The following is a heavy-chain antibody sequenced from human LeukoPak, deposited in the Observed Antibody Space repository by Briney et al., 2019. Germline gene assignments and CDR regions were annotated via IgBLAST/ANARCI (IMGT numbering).Heavy chain of an antibody. V-gene: IGHV4-59*01. D-gene: IGHD3-22*01. CDR2: IYYSGST. J-gene: IGHJ3*02. CDR1: GGSISSYY. CDR3: ARDRGAVVVPDAFDI. Sequence: SETLSLTCTVSGGSISSYYWSCIRQPPGKGLEWIGYIYYSGSTNYNPSLKSRVTISVDMSKNQFSLKLSSVTAADTAVYYCARDRGAVVVPDAFDIWGQGTMVTVSS.